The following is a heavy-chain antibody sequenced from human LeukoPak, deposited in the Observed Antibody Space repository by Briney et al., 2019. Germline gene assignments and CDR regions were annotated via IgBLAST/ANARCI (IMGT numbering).Heavy chain of an antibody. CDR2: ISGSGGST. V-gene: IGHV3-23*01. Sequence: PGRSLRLSCAASGFTFSSYAMSWVRQAPGKGLEWVSAISGSGGSTYYADSVKGRFTISRDNSKNTLYLQMNSLRAEDTAVYYCAKVGEMYYYDSSGLYYFDYWGQGTLVTVSS. J-gene: IGHJ4*02. D-gene: IGHD3-22*01. CDR3: AKVGEMYYYDSSGLYYFDY. CDR1: GFTFSSYA.